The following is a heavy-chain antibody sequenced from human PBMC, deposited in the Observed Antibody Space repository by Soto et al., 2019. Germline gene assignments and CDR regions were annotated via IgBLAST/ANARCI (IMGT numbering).Heavy chain of an antibody. J-gene: IGHJ4*02. CDR3: ACDENIGVQWPDY. CDR2: ISRYNGVT. Sequence: QVQLVQSGAEVKKPGASVKVSCKASGYTFTSYGINWVRQAPGQGLEWMGWISRYNGVTNYAHKLRGRVTMTTDTSASTDHMQVSSLRSDDTAVYYCACDENIGVQWPDYWGQGTLVTVSS. D-gene: IGHD6-19*01. V-gene: IGHV1-18*04. CDR1: GYTFTSYG.